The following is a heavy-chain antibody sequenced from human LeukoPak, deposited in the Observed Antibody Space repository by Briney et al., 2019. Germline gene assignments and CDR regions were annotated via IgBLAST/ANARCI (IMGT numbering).Heavy chain of an antibody. CDR3: ARGLVVAATHFDY. Sequence: SETLSLTCAVYGGSFSGYYWSWIRQPPGKGLEWIGETNHSGSTNYNPSLKSRVTISVDTSKNQFSLKLSSVTAADTAVYYCARGLVVAATHFDYWGQGTLVTVSS. J-gene: IGHJ4*02. D-gene: IGHD2-15*01. V-gene: IGHV4-34*01. CDR2: TNHSGST. CDR1: GGSFSGYY.